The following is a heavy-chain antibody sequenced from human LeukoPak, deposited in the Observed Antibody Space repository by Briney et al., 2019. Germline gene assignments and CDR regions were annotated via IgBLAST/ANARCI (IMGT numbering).Heavy chain of an antibody. CDR2: IYYSGST. V-gene: IGHV4-39*07. J-gene: IGHJ4*02. CDR3: ASSYYDFWSGYYGFDY. Sequence: SETLSLTCTVSGGSISSSSYYWGWIRQPPGKGLEWIGSIYYSGSTYYNPSLKSRVTISVDTSKNQFSLKLSSVTAADTAVYYCASSYYDFWSGYYGFDYWGQGTLVTVSS. CDR1: GGSISSSSYY. D-gene: IGHD3-3*01.